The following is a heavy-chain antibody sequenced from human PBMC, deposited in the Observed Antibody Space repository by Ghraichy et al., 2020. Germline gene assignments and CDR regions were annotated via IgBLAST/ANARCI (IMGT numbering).Heavy chain of an antibody. J-gene: IGHJ4*02. D-gene: IGHD5-24*01. CDR2: FDPEDGET. CDR3: ATSDLEQYYFDY. V-gene: IGHV1-24*01. Sequence: ASVKVSCKVSGYTLTELSMHWVRQAPGKGLEWMGGFDPEDGETIYAQKFQGRVTMSEDTSTDTAYMELSSLRSENTAVYYCATSDLEQYYFDYWGQGTLVTVSS. CDR1: GYTLTELS.